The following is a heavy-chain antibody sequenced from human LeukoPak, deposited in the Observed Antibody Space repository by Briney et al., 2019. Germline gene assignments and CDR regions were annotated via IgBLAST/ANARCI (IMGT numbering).Heavy chain of an antibody. CDR1: GFTFSSYW. J-gene: IGHJ4*02. Sequence: PGGSLRLSCAASGFTFSSYWMSWVRQAPGKGLEWVANIKQDGSEKYYVDSVKGRFTISRDNAKNSLYLQMNSLRAEDTAVYYCARETYYYDSSGYSDYFDYWGQGTLVTVSS. CDR3: ARETYYYDSSGYSDYFDY. D-gene: IGHD3-22*01. CDR2: IKQDGSEK. V-gene: IGHV3-7*01.